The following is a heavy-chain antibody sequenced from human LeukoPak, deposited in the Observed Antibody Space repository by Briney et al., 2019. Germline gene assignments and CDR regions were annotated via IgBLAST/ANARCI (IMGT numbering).Heavy chain of an antibody. CDR2: IIPILGIA. CDR3: ARDGSGSSNYFDY. D-gene: IGHD3-10*01. V-gene: IGHV1-69*04. Sequence: SVKVSCKASGGTFSSYAISWVRQAPGQGLEWMGRIIPILGIANYAQKFQGRVTITADKSTSTAYMELSSLRSEDTAVYYCARDGSGSSNYFDYWGQGTLVTVSS. CDR1: GGTFSSYA. J-gene: IGHJ4*02.